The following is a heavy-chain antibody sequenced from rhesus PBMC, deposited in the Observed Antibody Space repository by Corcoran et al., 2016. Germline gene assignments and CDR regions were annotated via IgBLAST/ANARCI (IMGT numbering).Heavy chain of an antibody. CDR2: ITYSGST. Sequence: QVQLQESGPGLVKPSETLSLTCAVSGYSISSGYYWSWIRQPPGKGLEWIGYITYSGSTSYTPPLTSRVTISRDTSKNQFSLKLSSVTAADTAVYYCASHHSSGSYYYDWGQGVLVTVSS. J-gene: IGHJ4*01. D-gene: IGHD3-16*01. V-gene: IGHV4-122*02. CDR3: ASHHSSGSYYYD. CDR1: GYSISSGYY.